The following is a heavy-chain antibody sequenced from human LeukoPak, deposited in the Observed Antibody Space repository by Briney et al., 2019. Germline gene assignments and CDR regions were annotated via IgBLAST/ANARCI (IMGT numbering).Heavy chain of an antibody. CDR2: INPDSGGT. D-gene: IGHD5-12*01. Sequence: ASVKVSCKASGYSFSDYYINWVRQAPGQGPEWMGWINPDSGGTNYAQKFQGRVTMTRDTSITTVYMELSRLRFDDTAVFYCTREARAGNWFDPWGQRTLVTVS. CDR1: GYSFSDYY. J-gene: IGHJ5*02. V-gene: IGHV1-2*02. CDR3: TREARAGNWFDP.